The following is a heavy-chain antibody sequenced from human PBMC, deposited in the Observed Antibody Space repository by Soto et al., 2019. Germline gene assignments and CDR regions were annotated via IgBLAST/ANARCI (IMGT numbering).Heavy chain of an antibody. CDR2: IYYSGST. CDR3: ASWSVVVPAAMEWWFDP. CDR1: GGSISSGGYY. Sequence: QVQLQESGPGLVKPSQTLSLTCTVSGGSISSGGYYWSWIRQQPGKGLEWIGYIYYSGSTYYNPSLKSRVTISVDTSKNQFSLKLSSVTAADTAVYYCASWSVVVPAAMEWWFDPWGQGTLVTVSS. V-gene: IGHV4-31*03. J-gene: IGHJ5*02. D-gene: IGHD2-2*01.